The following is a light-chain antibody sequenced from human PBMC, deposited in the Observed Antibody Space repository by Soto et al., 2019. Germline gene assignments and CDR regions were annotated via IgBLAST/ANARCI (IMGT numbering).Light chain of an antibody. CDR1: QSVSSSY. Sequence: EIVFMQSPGTPSLSTGARAPISCRASQSVSSSYLAWYQQKPSQVTRTIIYGASSRATGMTDRFSGGGSGTDFTLNISSLEPEDFAVYYCQEFSSYALTVGGGTKVDIK. CDR2: GAS. CDR3: QEFSSYALT. J-gene: IGKJ4*01. V-gene: IGKV3-20*01.